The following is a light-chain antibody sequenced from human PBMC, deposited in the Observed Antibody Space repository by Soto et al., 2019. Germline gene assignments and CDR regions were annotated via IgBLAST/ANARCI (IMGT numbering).Light chain of an antibody. CDR1: QSVSSSH. J-gene: IGKJ1*01. V-gene: IGKV3-20*01. CDR2: GAS. CDR3: QQYGSSPET. Sequence: DIVLTQSPGTLSLSPGERATLSCRTSQSVSSSHLAWYQQKPGQAPRLLIYGASSRATGIPDRFSGSGSGTDFTLTISRLEPEDFAVYYCQQYGSSPETFGQGTKVDIK.